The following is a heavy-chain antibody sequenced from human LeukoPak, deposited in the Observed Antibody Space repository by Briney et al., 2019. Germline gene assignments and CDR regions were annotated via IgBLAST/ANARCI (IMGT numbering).Heavy chain of an antibody. J-gene: IGHJ4*02. V-gene: IGHV3-7*01. D-gene: IGHD6-6*01. Sequence: GGSLRLSCTASGFTFSDYWMTWVRQAPGKGPDWVANIKQDGSQRYYVDSVRGRFTISRDNGKNSLFLQMTGLRAEDTAVYYCARRGGSSSRRSPIDYWGQGTLVTVSS. CDR2: IKQDGSQR. CDR1: GFTFSDYW. CDR3: ARRGGSSSRRSPIDY.